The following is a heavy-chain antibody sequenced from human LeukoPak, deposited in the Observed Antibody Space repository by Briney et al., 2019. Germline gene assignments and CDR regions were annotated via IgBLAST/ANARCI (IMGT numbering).Heavy chain of an antibody. Sequence: SETLSLTCTVSGGSISSYYWSWIRQPPGKGLEWIGYIYYSGSTNYNPSLKSRVTISVDTSKNQFSLKLSSVTAADTAVYYCASASFDGDYTPLSFDYWGQGTLVTVSS. CDR3: ASASFDGDYTPLSFDY. J-gene: IGHJ4*02. CDR1: GGSISSYY. D-gene: IGHD4-17*01. CDR2: IYYSGST. V-gene: IGHV4-59*08.